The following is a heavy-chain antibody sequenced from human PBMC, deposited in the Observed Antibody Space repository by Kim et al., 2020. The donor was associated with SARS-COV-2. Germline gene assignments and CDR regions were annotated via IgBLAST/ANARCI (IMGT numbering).Heavy chain of an antibody. Sequence: GGSLRLSCAASGFTFGDYAMHWVRQAPGKGLEWVSCISWNSGSIGYADSVKGRFTISRDNAKNSLYLQMNSLRAEDTALYYCAKVLDGYTDAFDIWGQGTMVTVSS. V-gene: IGHV3-9*01. J-gene: IGHJ3*02. D-gene: IGHD5-12*01. CDR3: AKVLDGYTDAFDI. CDR1: GFTFGDYA. CDR2: ISWNSGSI.